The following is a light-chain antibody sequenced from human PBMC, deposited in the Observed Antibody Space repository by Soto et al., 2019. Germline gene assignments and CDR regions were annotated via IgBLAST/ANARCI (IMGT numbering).Light chain of an antibody. Sequence: VLTQSPAALFLSPGEGAVLSCRASESVSTHVAWYQQKPGQAPRLLIYGASQRATGIPARFSGSGSGTDFTLTISSLEPEDFAVYYCQQRSSFISFGQGTRLEIK. CDR2: GAS. CDR1: ESVSTH. CDR3: QQRSSFIS. V-gene: IGKV3-11*01. J-gene: IGKJ5*01.